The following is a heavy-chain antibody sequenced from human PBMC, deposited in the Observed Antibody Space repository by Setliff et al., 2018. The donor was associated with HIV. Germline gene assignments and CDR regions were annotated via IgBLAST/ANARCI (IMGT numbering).Heavy chain of an antibody. CDR2: ISSSSYI. CDR3: ARGSNWNFYYYYGMDV. J-gene: IGHJ6*02. Sequence: PGGSLRLSCAASGFTFSSYSMNWVRQAPGKGLEWVSSISSSSYIYYADSVKGRFTISRDNAKKSLYLQMNSLRAEDTAVYYCARGSNWNFYYYYGMDVWGQGTTVTVSS. D-gene: IGHD1-7*01. CDR1: GFTFSSYS. V-gene: IGHV3-21*01.